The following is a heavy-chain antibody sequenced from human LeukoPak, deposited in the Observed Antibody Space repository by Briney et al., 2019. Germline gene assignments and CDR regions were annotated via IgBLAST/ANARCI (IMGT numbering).Heavy chain of an antibody. CDR3: ARQGIRGQWLVHFDY. Sequence: SETLSLTCSVSGSSITSYYWSWIRQPPGKGPEWIGYIYYSGTTNYNSSLKSRVTISIDRSKNQFSLKLSSVTAADTAVYYCARQGIRGQWLVHFDYWGQGILVTVSS. CDR1: GSSITSYY. J-gene: IGHJ4*02. D-gene: IGHD6-19*01. CDR2: IYYSGTT. V-gene: IGHV4-59*08.